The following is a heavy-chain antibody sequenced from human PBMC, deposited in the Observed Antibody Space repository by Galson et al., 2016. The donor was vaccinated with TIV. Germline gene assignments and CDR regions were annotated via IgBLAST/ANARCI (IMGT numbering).Heavy chain of an antibody. V-gene: IGHV3-9*01. CDR2: ISWKSYYI. CDR3: VKGDYHGSGGYCDY. Sequence: SLRLSCAASGFSFEDYAMHWVRQTPGKGLEWVSGISWKSYYINYAGSVKGRFTMSRDNAKNSLYLQMNSLRPEDTAFYYCVKGDYHGSGGYCDYWGRGTLVTVSS. J-gene: IGHJ4*02. CDR1: GFSFEDYA. D-gene: IGHD3-10*01.